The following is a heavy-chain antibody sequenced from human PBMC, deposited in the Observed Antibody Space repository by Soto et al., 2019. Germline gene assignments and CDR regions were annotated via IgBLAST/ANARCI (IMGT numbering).Heavy chain of an antibody. CDR2: ISYDGSNK. CDR3: AKDPLGRDGYNFVVSYFDY. V-gene: IGHV3-30-3*01. CDR1: GFTFSSYA. J-gene: IGHJ4*02. D-gene: IGHD2-21*01. Sequence: PGGSLRLSCAASGFTFSSYAMHWVRQAPGKGLEWVAVISYDGSNKYYADSVKGRFTISRDNSKNTLYLQMNSLRAEDTAVYYCAKDPLGRDGYNFVVSYFDYWGQGTLVTDSS.